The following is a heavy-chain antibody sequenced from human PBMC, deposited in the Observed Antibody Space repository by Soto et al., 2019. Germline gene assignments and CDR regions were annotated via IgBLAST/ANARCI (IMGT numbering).Heavy chain of an antibody. CDR3: ARDPGPFYSSGYYADD. V-gene: IGHV3-74*01. CDR2: INSDGSST. D-gene: IGHD3-22*01. CDR1: GFTFSNAW. Sequence: GGSLRLSCAASGFTFSNAWMNWVRQAPGKGLVWVSRINSDGSSTSYADSVKGRFTISRDNAKNTLYLQMNSLRAEDTAVYYCARDPGPFYSSGYYADDWGQGTLVTVSS. J-gene: IGHJ4*02.